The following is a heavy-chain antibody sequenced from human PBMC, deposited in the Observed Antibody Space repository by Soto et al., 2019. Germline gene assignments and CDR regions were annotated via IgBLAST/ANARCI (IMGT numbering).Heavy chain of an antibody. CDR3: ARESLAAIVLVPAAAHFPDY. CDR1: GFTFSNYA. Sequence: GGSLRLSCAASGFTFSNYAMTWVRQAPGRGLEWVSAISGSGSPTYYADSVRGRFTISRDNSKNTLYLQMNSLRADDTAVYYCARESLAAIVLVPAAAHFPDYWGQGTLVTVSS. J-gene: IGHJ4*02. D-gene: IGHD2-2*01. CDR2: ISGSGSPT. V-gene: IGHV3-23*01.